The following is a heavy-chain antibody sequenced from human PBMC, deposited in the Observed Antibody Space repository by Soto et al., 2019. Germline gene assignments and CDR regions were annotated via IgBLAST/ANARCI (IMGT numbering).Heavy chain of an antibody. J-gene: IGHJ4*02. V-gene: IGHV4-34*01. Sequence: QVQLQQWGAGLLKPSETLSLTCAVYGGSFSGYYWSWIRQPPGKGLEWIGEINHSGSTNYNPSLKSGVTISVCTSKNQFSLKLSSVTAADTAVYYCARVALSSGWPIDYWGQGTLVTVSS. CDR3: ARVALSSGWPIDY. D-gene: IGHD6-19*01. CDR1: GGSFSGYY. CDR2: INHSGST.